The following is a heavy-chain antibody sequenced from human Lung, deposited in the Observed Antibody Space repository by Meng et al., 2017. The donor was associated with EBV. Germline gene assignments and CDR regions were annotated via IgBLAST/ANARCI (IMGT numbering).Heavy chain of an antibody. V-gene: IGHV4-59*08. CDR1: GGSISSYY. D-gene: IGHD3-10*01. Sequence: HVQLQEPGPGLVKPSETLFLTCTVSGGSISSYYWSWIRQPPGKGLEWIGHIYYSGSTNYNPSLKSRVTISVDTSKNQFSLKLSSVTATDTAVYYCARQSGYFDYWGQGTLVTVSS. J-gene: IGHJ4*02. CDR3: ARQSGYFDY. CDR2: IYYSGST.